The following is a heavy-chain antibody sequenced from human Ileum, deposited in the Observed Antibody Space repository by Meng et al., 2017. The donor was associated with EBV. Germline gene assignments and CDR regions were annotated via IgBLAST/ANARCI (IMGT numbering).Heavy chain of an antibody. J-gene: IGHJ4*02. Sequence: GQLVQSVAGWKTPGSPVKVSSKASDGTFSRYSISWVRQAPGQGLEWMGGIIPPFDTANYAQKFQGRVTITADKSTGTAYMELSSLRSEDTAIYYCARGGDSSGWYWYFDYWGQGTLVTVSS. CDR1: DGTFSRYS. CDR2: IIPPFDTA. CDR3: ARGGDSSGWYWYFDY. V-gene: IGHV1-69*06. D-gene: IGHD6-19*01.